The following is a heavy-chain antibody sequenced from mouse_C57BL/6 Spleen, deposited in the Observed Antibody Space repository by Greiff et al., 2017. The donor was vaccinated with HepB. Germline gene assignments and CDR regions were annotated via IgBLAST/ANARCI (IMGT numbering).Heavy chain of an antibody. Sequence: QVQLQQPGAELVMPGASVKLSCKASGYTFTSYWMHWVKQRPGQGLEWIGEIDPSDSYTNYNQKFKGKSTLTVDKSSSTAYMQLSSLTSEDSAVYYCARGDISTWYFDVWGTRTTVTVSS. CDR2: IDPSDSYT. V-gene: IGHV1-69*01. J-gene: IGHJ1*03. CDR1: GYTFTSYW. CDR3: ARGDISTWYFDV. D-gene: IGHD1-3*01.